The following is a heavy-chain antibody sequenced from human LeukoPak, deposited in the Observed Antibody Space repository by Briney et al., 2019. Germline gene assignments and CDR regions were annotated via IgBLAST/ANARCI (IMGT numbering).Heavy chain of an antibody. D-gene: IGHD3-10*01. Sequence: ASVKVSCKASGYTFTGYYIHWVRQAPGQGLEWMGWINPDSGVTNYAQKFQGRVTMTRDTSISTAYMELSRLRSDDTAVYYCSYGSGSYFVDWGQGTLVTVSS. CDR2: INPDSGVT. CDR1: GYTFTGYY. V-gene: IGHV1-2*02. CDR3: SYGSGSYFVD. J-gene: IGHJ4*02.